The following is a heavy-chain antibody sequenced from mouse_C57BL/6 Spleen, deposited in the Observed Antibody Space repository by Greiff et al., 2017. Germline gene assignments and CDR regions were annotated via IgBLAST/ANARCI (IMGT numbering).Heavy chain of an antibody. D-gene: IGHD1-1*01. CDR2: IYPGSGST. CDR3: ARRYYYGPYYFDY. Sequence: QVQLQQPGAELVKPGASVKMSCKASGYTFSSYWITWVKQRPGQGLEWIGDIYPGSGSTYYNEKFKSKATLTVDTSSSTAYMQLSSLTSEDSAVYYCARRYYYGPYYFDYWGQGTTLTVSS. V-gene: IGHV1-55*01. J-gene: IGHJ2*01. CDR1: GYTFSSYW.